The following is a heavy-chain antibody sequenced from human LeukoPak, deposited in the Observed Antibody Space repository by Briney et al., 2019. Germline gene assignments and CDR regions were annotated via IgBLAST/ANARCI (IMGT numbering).Heavy chain of an antibody. J-gene: IGHJ6*02. CDR3: ARVPSADFWSGYYGTYYYGMDV. CDR1: GYTFTSYD. D-gene: IGHD3-3*01. CDR2: MNPNSGNT. V-gene: IGHV1-8*01. Sequence: ASVKDSCKASGYTFTSYDINWVRQATGQGLEWMGWMNPNSGNTGYAQKFQGSDTMTRNTSISTAYMELSSLRSEDTAVYYCARVPSADFWSGYYGTYYYGMDVWGQGTTVTVSS.